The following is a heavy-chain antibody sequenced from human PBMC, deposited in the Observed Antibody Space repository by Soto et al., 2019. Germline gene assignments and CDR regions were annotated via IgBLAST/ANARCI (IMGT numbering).Heavy chain of an antibody. CDR1: GGSISSSSYY. V-gene: IGHV4-39*01. D-gene: IGHD3-10*01. CDR3: ARHGDGSGSSYYYGMDV. Sequence: QLQLQESGPGLVKPSETLSLTCTVSGGSISSSSYYWGWIRQPPGKGLEWIGSIYYSGSTYYSPSLKSRVTISVDTSKNQFSLKLSSVTAADTAVYYWARHGDGSGSSYYYGMDVWGQGTSVTVSS. J-gene: IGHJ6*02. CDR2: IYYSGST.